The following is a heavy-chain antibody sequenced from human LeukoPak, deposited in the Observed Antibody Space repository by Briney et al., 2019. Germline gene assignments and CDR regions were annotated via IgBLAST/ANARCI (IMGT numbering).Heavy chain of an antibody. CDR1: GGSFSGYY. CDR2: INHSGST. J-gene: IGHJ5*02. V-gene: IGHV4-34*01. D-gene: IGHD2-21*01. Sequence: EXLSLTCAVYGGSFSGYYWSWIRQPPGKGLEWIGEINHSGSTNYNPSLKSRVTISVDTSKNQFSLKLSSVTAADTAVYYCARDWSRFDPWGQGTLVTVSS. CDR3: ARDWSRFDP.